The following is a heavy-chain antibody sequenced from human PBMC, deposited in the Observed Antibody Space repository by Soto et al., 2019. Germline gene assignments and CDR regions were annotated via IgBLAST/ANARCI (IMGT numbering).Heavy chain of an antibody. CDR1: GYTFTSYD. V-gene: IGHV1-8*01. CDR2: MNPNSGNT. CDR3: ARAPRISIAAPYYYYGMDV. Sequence: VASVKVSCKASGYTFTSYDINWVRQATGQGLEWMGWMNPNSGNTGYAQKFQGRVTMTRNTSISTAYMELSSLRSEDTAVYYRARAPRISIAAPYYYYGMDVWGQGTTVTVSS. D-gene: IGHD3-9*01. J-gene: IGHJ6*02.